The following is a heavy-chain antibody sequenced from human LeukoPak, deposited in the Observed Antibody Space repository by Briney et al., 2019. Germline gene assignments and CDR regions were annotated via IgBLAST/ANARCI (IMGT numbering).Heavy chain of an antibody. D-gene: IGHD6-13*01. CDR2: IYSGGST. J-gene: IGHJ4*02. Sequence: GGSLRLSCAASGFTVSSNYMSWVRQAPGKGLEWVSVIYSGGSTYYADSVKGRFTISRDNSKNTLYLQMNSLRAEDTAVYYCARDHIAAAGTVDYWGQGTLVTASS. V-gene: IGHV3-66*01. CDR1: GFTVSSNY. CDR3: ARDHIAAAGTVDY.